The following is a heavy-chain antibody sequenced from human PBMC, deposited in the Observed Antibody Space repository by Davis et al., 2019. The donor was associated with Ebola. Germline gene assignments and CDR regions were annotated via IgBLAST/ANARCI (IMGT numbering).Heavy chain of an antibody. Sequence: PSETLSLTCTVSGGSISSGGYYWSWIRQHPGKGLEWIGYIYYSGSTYYNPPPKSRVTISVDTSKNQFSLKLSSVTAADTAVYYCARSPGDDAFDIWGQGTMVTVSS. V-gene: IGHV4-31*03. D-gene: IGHD1-1*01. J-gene: IGHJ3*02. CDR3: ARSPGDDAFDI. CDR2: IYYSGST. CDR1: GGSISSGGYY.